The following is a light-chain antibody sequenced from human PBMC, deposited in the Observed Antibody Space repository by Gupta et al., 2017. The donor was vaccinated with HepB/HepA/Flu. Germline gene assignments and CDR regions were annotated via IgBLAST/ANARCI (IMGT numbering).Light chain of an antibody. Sequence: EIVMTQSPATLSVSPGERATLSCRASQSVSSNLAWYQQKPGQAPRLLIYGASTRATGIPARFSGSGSGTXFTLTIXSLQSEDFAVYYCQQYKKWPQTFGXGTRLEIK. CDR1: QSVSSN. CDR2: GAS. J-gene: IGKJ5*01. CDR3: QQYKKWPQT. V-gene: IGKV3-15*01.